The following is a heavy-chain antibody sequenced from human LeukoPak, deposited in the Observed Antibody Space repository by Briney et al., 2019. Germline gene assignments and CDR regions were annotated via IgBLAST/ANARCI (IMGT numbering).Heavy chain of an antibody. CDR1: GGSISSYY. CDR3: ARGSEYYYGSGSYDY. Sequence: PSETLSLTCTVSGGSISSYYWSWIRQPPGKGLEWIGYIYYSGSTNYNPSLKSRVTISVDTSKNQFSLKLSSVTAADTAVYYCARGSEYYYGSGSYDYWGQGTLVIVSS. D-gene: IGHD3-10*01. V-gene: IGHV4-59*01. J-gene: IGHJ4*02. CDR2: IYYSGST.